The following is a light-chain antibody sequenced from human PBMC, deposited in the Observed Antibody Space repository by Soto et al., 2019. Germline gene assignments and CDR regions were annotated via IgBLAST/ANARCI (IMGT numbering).Light chain of an antibody. CDR3: LLSYNGARI. CDR1: AGAVTSGQY. Sequence: QTVVTQEPSLTVSPGGTVTLTCGSSAGAVTSGQYPYWFQQKPGQAPRTLIYDTSNKHSWTPVRFSGSLLGGKAALTLSSAQPDDEADYYCLLSYNGARIFGGGTKVTVL. J-gene: IGLJ2*01. V-gene: IGLV7-46*01. CDR2: DTS.